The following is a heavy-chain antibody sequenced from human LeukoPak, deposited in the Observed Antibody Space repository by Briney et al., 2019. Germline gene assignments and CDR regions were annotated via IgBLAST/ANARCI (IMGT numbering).Heavy chain of an antibody. CDR1: GFTVSSNY. Sequence: GGFLRLSCAASGFTVSSNYMSWVRQAPGKGLEWVSVIYSGGSTYYTDSVKGRFTISRDNSKNTLYLQMNSLRAEDTAVYYCARTYCSGGSCYSPGAYWFDPWGQGTLVTVSS. CDR3: ARTYCSGGSCYSPGAYWFDP. CDR2: IYSGGST. J-gene: IGHJ5*02. V-gene: IGHV3-53*01. D-gene: IGHD2-15*01.